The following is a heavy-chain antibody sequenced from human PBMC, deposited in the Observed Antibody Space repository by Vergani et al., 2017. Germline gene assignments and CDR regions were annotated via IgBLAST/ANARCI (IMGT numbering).Heavy chain of an antibody. D-gene: IGHD6-13*01. Sequence: QVQLQESGPGLVKPSETLSLTCTVSGGSISSYYWSWIRQPPGKGLEWIGYIYYSGSTNYNPSLKSRVTISVDTSKNQFSLKLSSVTAADTAVYYCARVKMAAAVHYYYYMDVWGKGTTVTVSS. V-gene: IGHV4-59*01. J-gene: IGHJ6*03. CDR3: ARVKMAAAVHYYYYMDV. CDR1: GGSISSYY. CDR2: IYYSGST.